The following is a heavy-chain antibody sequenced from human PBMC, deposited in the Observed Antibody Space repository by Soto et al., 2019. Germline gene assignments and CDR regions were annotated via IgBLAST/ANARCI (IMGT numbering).Heavy chain of an antibody. CDR1: GITFSDYW. D-gene: IGHD3-3*01. CDR3: ATRPPGERYSGVLDF. Sequence: PGGSLRLSCAASGITFSDYWMTWVRQAPGKGLEWLANIKRDGSVKYYVDSVKGRFTISRDNTKNSVYLQMNNLRAEDTAIYYCATRPPGERYSGVLDFWSQGTLVTVSS. V-gene: IGHV3-7*02. CDR2: IKRDGSVK. J-gene: IGHJ4*02.